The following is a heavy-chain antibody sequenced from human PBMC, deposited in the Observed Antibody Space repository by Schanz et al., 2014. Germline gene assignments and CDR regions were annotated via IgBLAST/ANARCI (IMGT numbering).Heavy chain of an antibody. V-gene: IGHV3-66*01. CDR3: ARRKHAFDI. CDR2: IYTSGST. CDR1: GFTSSNAW. J-gene: IGHJ3*02. Sequence: EVQLVESGGGLVKPGGSLRLSCAASGFTSSNAWMSWVRQAPGKGLEWVSVIYTSGSTYYADSVRGRFTFSRDNSKNTLYLQMNSLRAEDTAVYYCARRKHAFDIWGQGTMVTVSS.